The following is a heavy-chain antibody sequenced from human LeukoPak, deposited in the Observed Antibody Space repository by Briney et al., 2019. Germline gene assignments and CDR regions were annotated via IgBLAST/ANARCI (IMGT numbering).Heavy chain of an antibody. CDR3: ARGKDSSSWDRHSNWFDP. V-gene: IGHV5-51*01. J-gene: IGHJ5*02. D-gene: IGHD6-13*01. CDR1: GYSFTSYW. CDR2: IYPGDSDT. Sequence: GESLKISCRGSGYSFTSYWIGWGRQTPGKGLEWMGIIYPGDSDTRYSPSFQGQVTISADKSISTAYLQWSSLKASDTAMYYCARGKDSSSWDRHSNWFDPWGQGTLVTVSS.